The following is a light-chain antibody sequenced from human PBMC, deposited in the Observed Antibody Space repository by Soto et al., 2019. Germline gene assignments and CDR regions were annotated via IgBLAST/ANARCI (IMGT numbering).Light chain of an antibody. CDR2: EAS. Sequence: QSVLTQPASVSGSPGQSITISCTGTSSDIGSYNFVSWYQQRPGKAPKLMIFEASKRPSGVPYRFSGSKSANTASLTISGLQAEDEADYYCCSYAGSTTWVFGGGIKLTVL. J-gene: IGLJ3*02. CDR1: SSDIGSYNF. V-gene: IGLV2-23*01. CDR3: CSYAGSTTWV.